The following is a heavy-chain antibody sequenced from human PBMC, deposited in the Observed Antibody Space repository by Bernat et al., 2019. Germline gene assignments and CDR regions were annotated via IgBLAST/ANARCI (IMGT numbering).Heavy chain of an antibody. J-gene: IGHJ6*02. CDR1: GFTFNNYW. Sequence: EVQLVESGGGLVQPGGSLRLSCAASGFTFNNYWMSWVRQAPGKGLEWVANIKQDGSQKYYVDSVKGRFTISRDNAKNSLYLQMNSLRAEDTAVYYCARDSTWAGLYYYYGMDVWGQGTTVTVSS. CDR3: ARDSTWAGLYYYYGMDV. D-gene: IGHD7-27*01. CDR2: IKQDGSQK. V-gene: IGHV3-7*03.